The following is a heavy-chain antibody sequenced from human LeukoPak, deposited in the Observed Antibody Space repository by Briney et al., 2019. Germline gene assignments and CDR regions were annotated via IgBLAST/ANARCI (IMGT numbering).Heavy chain of an antibody. CDR1: GFTFSSYS. V-gene: IGHV3-48*01. CDR3: ARNYDFWSGYYTVSYMDV. J-gene: IGHJ6*03. CDR2: ISSSSSTI. Sequence: GGSLRLSCAASGFTFSSYSMNWVRQAPGKGLEWVSYISSSSSTIYYADSVKGRFTISRDNAKNSLYLQMNSLRAEDTAVYYCARNYDFWSGYYTVSYMDVWGKGTTVTVSS. D-gene: IGHD3-3*01.